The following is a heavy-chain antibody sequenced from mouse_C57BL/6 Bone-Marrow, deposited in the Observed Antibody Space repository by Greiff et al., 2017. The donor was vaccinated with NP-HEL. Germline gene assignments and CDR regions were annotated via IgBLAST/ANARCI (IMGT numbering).Heavy chain of an antibody. D-gene: IGHD2-2*01. V-gene: IGHV1-81*01. Sequence: VQLVESGAELARPGASVKLSCKASGYTFTSYGISWVKQSTGQGLEWIGEIYPRSGNTYYNEKFKGKATLTADKSSSTAYMELRSLTSEDSAVYFCARSTMVKYFDVWGTGTTVTVSS. J-gene: IGHJ1*03. CDR3: ARSTMVKYFDV. CDR2: IYPRSGNT. CDR1: GYTFTSYG.